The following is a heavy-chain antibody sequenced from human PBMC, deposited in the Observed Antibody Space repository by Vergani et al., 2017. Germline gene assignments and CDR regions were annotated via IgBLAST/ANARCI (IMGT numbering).Heavy chain of an antibody. Sequence: EVQLVESGGGLVKPGGSLRLSCAASGFTFSSYSMNWVRQAPGNGLEWVSSISSSSSYIYYADSVKGRFTISRDNAKNSLYLQMNSLRAEDTAVYYCARDGYSSSLRGSYFDLWGRGTLVTVSS. J-gene: IGHJ2*01. D-gene: IGHD6-13*01. CDR1: GFTFSSYS. CDR2: ISSSSSYI. CDR3: ARDGYSSSLRGSYFDL. V-gene: IGHV3-21*01.